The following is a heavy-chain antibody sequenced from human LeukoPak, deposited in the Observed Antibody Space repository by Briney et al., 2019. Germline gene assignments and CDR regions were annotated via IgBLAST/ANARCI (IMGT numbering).Heavy chain of an antibody. J-gene: IGHJ3*02. Sequence: GGSLRLSCAASGFTVSSNYMSWVRQAPGKGLEWVSIIYSGGSTFYADSVKGRFTISRDNARNSLYLQMNSLRAEDTAVYYCARGGSYLSAFDIWGQGTMVTVSS. CDR2: IYSGGST. CDR1: GFTVSSNY. D-gene: IGHD1-26*01. V-gene: IGHV3-53*01. CDR3: ARGGSYLSAFDI.